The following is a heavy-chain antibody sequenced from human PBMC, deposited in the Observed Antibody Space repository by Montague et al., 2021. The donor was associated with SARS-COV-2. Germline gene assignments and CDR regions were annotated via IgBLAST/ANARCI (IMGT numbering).Heavy chain of an antibody. CDR3: ARHVTFGGVVVALDY. CDR2: IFYSGFT. J-gene: IGHJ4*03. CDR1: GASISSTENS. V-gene: IGHV4-39*01. D-gene: IGHD3-16*02. Sequence: SETLSLTCTVSGASISSTENSWGWTPQSPAKGLEWFGCIFYSGFTYFNPSLRSCIAISVDTSMNQFSLKVASVTAADTAVYYCARHVTFGGVVVALDYWGHG.